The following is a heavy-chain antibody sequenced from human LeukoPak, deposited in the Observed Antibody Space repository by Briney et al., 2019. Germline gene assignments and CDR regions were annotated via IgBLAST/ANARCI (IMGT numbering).Heavy chain of an antibody. J-gene: IGHJ4*02. CDR3: ARLGVRGENY. V-gene: IGHV4-34*01. CDR2: INHSGST. D-gene: IGHD3-10*01. Sequence: PSETLSLTCAVYGGSFSGYYWSWIRQPPGKGLEWIGEINHSGSTNYNPSLKSRVTISVDTSKNQFSLKLSSVTAADTAVYYCARLGVRGENYWGQGTLVTVSS. CDR1: GGSFSGYY.